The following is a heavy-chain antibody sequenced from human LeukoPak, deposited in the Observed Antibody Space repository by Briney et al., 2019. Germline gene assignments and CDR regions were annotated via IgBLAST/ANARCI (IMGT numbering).Heavy chain of an antibody. CDR1: GFSFSSYG. Sequence: GGSLRLSCVASGFSFSSYGMHWVCQPPGKGLEWVAVIWYDGTNENYADSVKGRFTISRDNFKNTLYLQMNNLRAEDTAVFYCASHGGLWGQGTLVTVSS. CDR3: ASHGGL. V-gene: IGHV3-33*01. D-gene: IGHD5-12*01. CDR2: IWYDGTNE. J-gene: IGHJ4*02.